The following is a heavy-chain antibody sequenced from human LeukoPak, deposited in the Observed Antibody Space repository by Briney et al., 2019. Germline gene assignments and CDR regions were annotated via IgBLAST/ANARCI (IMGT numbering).Heavy chain of an antibody. V-gene: IGHV4-34*01. Sequence: SETLSLTCAVYGGSFSGYYWSWIRQPPGKGLEWIGEINHSGSTNYNPSLKSRVTISVDTSKNQFSLKLSSVTAADTAVYYCARGRDYYGSGSYYWWFDPWGQGTLVTVSS. J-gene: IGHJ5*02. CDR1: GGSFSGYY. CDR2: INHSGST. CDR3: ARGRDYYGSGSYYWWFDP. D-gene: IGHD3-10*01.